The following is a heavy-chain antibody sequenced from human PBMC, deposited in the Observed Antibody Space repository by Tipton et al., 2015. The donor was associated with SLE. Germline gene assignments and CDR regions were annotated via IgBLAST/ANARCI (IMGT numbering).Heavy chain of an antibody. J-gene: IGHJ6*03. Sequence: TLSLTCTVSGGSISSSSYYWGWIRQPPGKGLEWIGSIYYSGSTYYNPSLKSRVTISVDTSKNQFSLKLSSVTAADTAVYYCAREVHGRYYYYMDVWGKGTTVTVSS. CDR2: IYYSGST. CDR3: AREVHGRYYYYMDV. D-gene: IGHD1-26*01. CDR1: GGSISSSSYY. V-gene: IGHV4-39*07.